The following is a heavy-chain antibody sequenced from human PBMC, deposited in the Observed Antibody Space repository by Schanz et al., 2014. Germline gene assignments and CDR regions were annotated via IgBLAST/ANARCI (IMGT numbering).Heavy chain of an antibody. CDR2: ISSSSSYI. CDR1: GFTFSTSA. Sequence: EVQLVESGGGLVEPGGSLRLSCEASGFTFSTSAMSWVRQAPGKGLEWVSSISSSSSYIYYADSVKGRFTISRDNAKNSLYLQMNSLRAEDTAVYYCARPLGPNYYYYGLDVWGQGTTVTVSS. V-gene: IGHV3-21*02. J-gene: IGHJ6*02. CDR3: ARPLGPNYYYYGLDV.